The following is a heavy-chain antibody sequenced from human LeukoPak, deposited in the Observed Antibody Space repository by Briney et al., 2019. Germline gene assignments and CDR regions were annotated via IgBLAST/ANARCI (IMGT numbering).Heavy chain of an antibody. D-gene: IGHD3-16*01. CDR3: TRGLWGPPFDY. V-gene: IGHV3-49*04. CDR2: IRSKAYGGTT. CDR1: GXTFGDYA. Sequence: PGRSLRLSCTASGXTFGDYAMSWVRQAPGKGLEWVAFIRSKAYGGTTEYAASVKGRFTISRDDSKSIAYLQMNSLKTEDTAVYYCTRGLWGPPFDYWGQGTLVTVSS. J-gene: IGHJ4*02.